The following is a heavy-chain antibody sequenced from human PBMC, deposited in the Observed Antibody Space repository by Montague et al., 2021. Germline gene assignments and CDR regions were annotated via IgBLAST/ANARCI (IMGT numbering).Heavy chain of an antibody. J-gene: IGHJ3*02. V-gene: IGHV4-61*02. CDR1: GDSISSYEYY. CDR3: ARDSPVVEPWVGEHKGAFDI. D-gene: IGHD3-10*01. CDR2: VYKRVDT. Sequence: SQTLSLTCSVSGDSISSYEYYWTWIRQPAGRGLEWIGRVYKRVDTNTNPSLRSRLTLSVDTSKNHFSLTLTSVTAADTAVYFCARDSPVVEPWVGEHKGAFDIWGQGTMVTVSS.